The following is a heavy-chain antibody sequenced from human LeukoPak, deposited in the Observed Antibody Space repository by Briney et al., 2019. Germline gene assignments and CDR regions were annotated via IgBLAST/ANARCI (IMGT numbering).Heavy chain of an antibody. CDR3: AREGGPYRPLDY. Sequence: SGTLSLTCGVSGVSSTNTNYWTWVRQPPGKGLEWIGEVNLQGSTNYNPSLMGRVAISVDTSENHISLQLTSVTAADTAVYYCAREGGPYRPLDYSGQGTLVTVSS. V-gene: IGHV4-4*02. J-gene: IGHJ4*02. CDR2: VNLQGST. CDR1: GVSSTNTNY.